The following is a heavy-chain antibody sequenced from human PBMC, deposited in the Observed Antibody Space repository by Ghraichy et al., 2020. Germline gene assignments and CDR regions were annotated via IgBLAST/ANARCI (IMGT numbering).Heavy chain of an antibody. CDR1: GDSISSYY. J-gene: IGHJ4*02. V-gene: IGHV4-4*09. D-gene: IGHD4-17*01. Sequence: SQTLSLTCTVSGDSISSYYWNWIRQTPGRGLEWIANIRPGGSTNYNPSLKSRVTLSVDTPLNHFSLMLKSVTAADTAVYYCARRGDYARAFLDYWGQGLLVSVSS. CDR2: IRPGGST. CDR3: ARRGDYARAFLDY.